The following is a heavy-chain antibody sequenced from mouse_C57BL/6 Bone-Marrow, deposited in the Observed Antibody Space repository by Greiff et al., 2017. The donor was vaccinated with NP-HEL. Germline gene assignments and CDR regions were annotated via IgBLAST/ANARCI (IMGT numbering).Heavy chain of an antibody. Sequence: QVTLKVSGPGILQPSQTLSLTCSFSGFSLLPLGVGVGWSRQPSGKGLEWLAHIWWDDDKYYNPALKSRLTISKDTSKNQVFLKIANVDTADTATYYCARIDDYDGGRFAYWGQGTLVTVSA. CDR2: IWWDDDK. D-gene: IGHD2-4*01. V-gene: IGHV8-8*01. CDR1: GFSLLPLGVG. J-gene: IGHJ3*01. CDR3: ARIDDYDGGRFAY.